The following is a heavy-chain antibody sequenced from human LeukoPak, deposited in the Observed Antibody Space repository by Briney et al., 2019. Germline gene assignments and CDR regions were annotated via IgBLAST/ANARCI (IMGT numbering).Heavy chain of an antibody. CDR1: EFTFSNYA. J-gene: IGHJ4*02. V-gene: IGHV3-23*01. CDR3: AKGVDAYCSGSSCHAYAC. Sequence: PGGSLRLSCAASEFTFSNYAMSWLRQAPGKGLEWVSAISGNGIDTYYADSVKGRFTISRDNSKNNLYLQMSSLRAEDTAVYYCAKGVDAYCSGSSCHAYACWGQGTLVTVSS. D-gene: IGHD2-15*01. CDR2: ISGNGIDT.